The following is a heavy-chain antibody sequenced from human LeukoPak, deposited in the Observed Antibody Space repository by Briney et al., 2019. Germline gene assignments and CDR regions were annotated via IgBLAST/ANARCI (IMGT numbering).Heavy chain of an antibody. V-gene: IGHV4-4*07. CDR1: GGSISSFY. D-gene: IGHD1-26*01. Sequence: SETLSLTCTVSGGSISSFYWSWIRQPAGKGLEWIGRIYTTGSTSYNPSLKSRVTMSVDTSKNQFSLELSSVTAADSAVYYCARYSGSYYFDYWGQGTLVTVSS. CDR2: IYTTGST. J-gene: IGHJ4*02. CDR3: ARYSGSYYFDY.